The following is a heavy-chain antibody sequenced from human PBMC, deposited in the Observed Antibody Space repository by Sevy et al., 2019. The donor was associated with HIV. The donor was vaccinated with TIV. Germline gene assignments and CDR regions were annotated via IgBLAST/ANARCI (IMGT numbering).Heavy chain of an antibody. CDR1: GGTFSSYA. CDR2: IIPIFGTA. D-gene: IGHD6-13*01. Sequence: ASVKVSCKASGGTFSSYAISWVRQAPGQGLEWMEGIIPIFGTANYAQKFQGRVTITADKSTSTAYMELSSLRSEDPAVHCCARESRIAAAGRGFDYWGQGTLVTVSS. CDR3: ARESRIAAAGRGFDY. V-gene: IGHV1-69*06. J-gene: IGHJ4*02.